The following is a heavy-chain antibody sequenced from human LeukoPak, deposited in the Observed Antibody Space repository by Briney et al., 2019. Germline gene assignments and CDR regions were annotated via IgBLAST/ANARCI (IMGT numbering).Heavy chain of an antibody. D-gene: IGHD6-13*01. J-gene: IGHJ4*02. CDR1: GGSISSYY. CDR2: IYTSGST. CDR3: ARGPRSSSWSFDY. Sequence: SETLSLTCTVSGGSISSYYWSRIRQPAGKGLEWIGRIYTSGSTNYNPSLKSRVTISVDKSKNQFSLKLSSVTAADTAVYYCARGPRSSSWSFDYWGQGTLVTVSS. V-gene: IGHV4-4*07.